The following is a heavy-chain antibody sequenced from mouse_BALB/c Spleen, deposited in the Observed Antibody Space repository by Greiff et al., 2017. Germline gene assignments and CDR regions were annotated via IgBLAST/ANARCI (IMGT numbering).Heavy chain of an antibody. Sequence: EVQLQQSGPELVKPGASVKMSCKASGYTFTSYVMHWVKQKPGQGLEWIGYINPYNDGTKYNEKFKGKATLTSDKSSSTAYMELSSLTSEDSAVYYCAREGPYYGNLYYAMDYWGQGTSVTVSS. CDR1: GYTFTSYV. CDR3: AREGPYYGNLYYAMDY. D-gene: IGHD2-10*01. V-gene: IGHV1-14*01. J-gene: IGHJ4*01. CDR2: INPYNDGT.